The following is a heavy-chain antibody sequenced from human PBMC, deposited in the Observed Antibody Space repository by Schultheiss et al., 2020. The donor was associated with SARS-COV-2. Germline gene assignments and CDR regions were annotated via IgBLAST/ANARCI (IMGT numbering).Heavy chain of an antibody. V-gene: IGHV3-30*03. CDR1: GFTFSSYG. D-gene: IGHD6-19*01. Sequence: GGSLRLSCAASGFTFSSYGMHWVRQAPGKGLEWVAVISYDGSNKYYADSVKGRFTISRDNSKNTLYLQMSSLRAEDTAVYYCAREMRQWLSRASWFDPWGQGTLVTVSS. J-gene: IGHJ5*02. CDR2: ISYDGSNK. CDR3: AREMRQWLSRASWFDP.